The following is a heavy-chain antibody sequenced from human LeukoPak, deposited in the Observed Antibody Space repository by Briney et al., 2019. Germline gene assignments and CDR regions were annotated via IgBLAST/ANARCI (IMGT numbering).Heavy chain of an antibody. J-gene: IGHJ4*02. CDR1: GYTFTGYY. CDR2: INPNSGGT. Sequence: ASVKVSCKASGYTFTGYYMHWVRQAPGQGLEWMGWINPNSGGTSYAQKFQGRVSMTRDTSISTAYMELSRLRSDDAAVYYCARDLNGDIDYWGQGTLVTVSS. D-gene: IGHD7-27*01. CDR3: ARDLNGDIDY. V-gene: IGHV1-2*02.